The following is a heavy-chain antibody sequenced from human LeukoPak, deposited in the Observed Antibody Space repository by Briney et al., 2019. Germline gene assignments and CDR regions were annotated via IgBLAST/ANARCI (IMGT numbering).Heavy chain of an antibody. D-gene: IGHD5-12*01. CDR1: GFTVSSNY. CDR3: ARIPYGGYVLDWYFDL. Sequence: SGGSLRLSCAASGFTVSSNYMSWVRQAPGKGLEWVSVIYSGGSTYYADSVKGRFTISRDNSKNTLYLQMNSLRAEDTAVYYCARIPYGGYVLDWYFDLWGRGTLVTVSS. J-gene: IGHJ2*01. V-gene: IGHV3-66*01. CDR2: IYSGGST.